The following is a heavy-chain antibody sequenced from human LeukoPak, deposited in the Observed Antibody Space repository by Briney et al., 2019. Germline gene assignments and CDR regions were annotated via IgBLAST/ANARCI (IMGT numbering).Heavy chain of an antibody. Sequence: GGSLRLSCAASGFTFSSYAMHWVRQAPGKGLEYVSAISSNGGSTYYANSVKGRFTISRDNSKNTLYLQMGSLRAEDMAVYYCARVVGSSWYDYCGQGTLVTVSS. CDR2: ISSNGGST. CDR1: GFTFSSYA. CDR3: ARVVGSSWYDY. J-gene: IGHJ4*02. V-gene: IGHV3-64*01. D-gene: IGHD6-13*01.